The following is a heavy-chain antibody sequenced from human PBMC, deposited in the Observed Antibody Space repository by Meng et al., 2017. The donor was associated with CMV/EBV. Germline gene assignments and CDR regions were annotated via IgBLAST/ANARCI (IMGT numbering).Heavy chain of an antibody. CDR1: GFTFSSYA. CDR3: AKDMAVAGHWYFDL. D-gene: IGHD6-19*01. Sequence: GESLKISCAASGFTFSSYAMGWVRQAPGKGLEWVSAISGSGGSTYYADSVKGRFTFSRDNSKNTLYLQMNSLRAEDTDVYYCAKDMAVAGHWYFDLWGRGTLVTVSS. V-gene: IGHV3-23*01. CDR2: ISGSGGST. J-gene: IGHJ2*01.